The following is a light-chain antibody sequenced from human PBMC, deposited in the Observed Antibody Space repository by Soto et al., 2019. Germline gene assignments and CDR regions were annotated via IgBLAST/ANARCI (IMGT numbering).Light chain of an antibody. V-gene: IGKV3-20*01. CDR1: QTVNNRY. J-gene: IGKJ4*01. Sequence: EVVLTQSPVTLSVSPGDRATLSCRASQTVNNRYFAWYQQRPGQAPRLLIYGASSRATGIPDRFSGSGSGTDFTLTITRLESEDFAVYFGQQFDSSPVTFGGGTKVEIK. CDR2: GAS. CDR3: QQFDSSPVT.